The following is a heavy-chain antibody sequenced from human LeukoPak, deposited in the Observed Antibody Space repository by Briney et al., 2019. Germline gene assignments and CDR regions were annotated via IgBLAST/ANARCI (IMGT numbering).Heavy chain of an antibody. Sequence: PGGSLRLSCAASGFAFSSYWMTWVRQAPGKGLEWVANIKQDGSEKYYVDSVTGRFTISRDNAKNSLYLQMNSLRADDSAVYYCTRSGSAAGTLRGRNDYWGQGTLVTVSP. CDR2: IKQDGSEK. V-gene: IGHV3-7*01. CDR3: TRSGSAAGTLRGRNDY. D-gene: IGHD6-25*01. CDR1: GFAFSSYW. J-gene: IGHJ4*02.